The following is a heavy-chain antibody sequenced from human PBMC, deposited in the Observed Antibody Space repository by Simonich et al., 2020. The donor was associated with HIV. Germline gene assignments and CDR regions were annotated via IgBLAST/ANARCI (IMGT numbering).Heavy chain of an antibody. D-gene: IGHD6-13*01. CDR1: GYSISSDYY. V-gene: IGHV4-38-2*01. CDR2: IYHSGST. CDR3: ARGRRWAYY. J-gene: IGHJ4*02. Sequence: QVQLQESGPGLVKPSETLSLTCAVSGYSISSDYYWGWIRQPPGKGLEWIGSIYHSGSTDYNPSLKSRVTISVDTSKNQFSLKLSSVTAADTAVYYCARGRRWAYYWGQGTLVTVSS.